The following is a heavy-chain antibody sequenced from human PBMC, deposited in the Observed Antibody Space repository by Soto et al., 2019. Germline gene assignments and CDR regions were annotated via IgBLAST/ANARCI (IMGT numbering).Heavy chain of an antibody. CDR1: GFTFSRYP. V-gene: IGHV1-18*04. D-gene: IGHD5-12*01. Sequence: GAPVKVSCKTPGFTFSRYPFRWGRQAPGQGLEWLAWIHPYEGTTKVAHQFRDRITLTTDTSAATVFMELTRLTSDDTAVYFCAREYYSDTTWIDYWGQGTLVTVSS. J-gene: IGHJ4*02. CDR2: IHPYEGTT. CDR3: AREYYSDTTWIDY.